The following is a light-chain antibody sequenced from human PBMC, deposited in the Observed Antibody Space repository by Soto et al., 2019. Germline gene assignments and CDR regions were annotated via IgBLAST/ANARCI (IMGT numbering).Light chain of an antibody. CDR1: QDISNY. CDR2: DAS. V-gene: IGKV1-33*01. CDR3: QQYDNLPLT. J-gene: IGKJ4*02. Sequence: DLRMTQSPSSLSASVGDRVTITCQASQDISNYLNWYQQKPGKAPKLLIYDASNLETGVPSRFSGSGSGTDFTFTISSLQPEDIATYYWQQYDNLPLTFGGGTKVEIK.